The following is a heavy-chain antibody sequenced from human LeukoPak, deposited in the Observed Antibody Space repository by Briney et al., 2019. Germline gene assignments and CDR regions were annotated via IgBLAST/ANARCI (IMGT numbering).Heavy chain of an antibody. V-gene: IGHV4-34*01. CDR1: GGSFSGYY. D-gene: IGHD1-1*01. Sequence: SETLSLTCAVYGGSFSGYYWSWTRQPPGKGLEWIGEINHSGSTNYNPSLKSRVTISVDTSKNQFSLKLSSVTAADTAVYYCARVGYNWNDSGSPNAFDIWGQGTMVTVSS. CDR2: INHSGST. J-gene: IGHJ3*02. CDR3: ARVGYNWNDSGSPNAFDI.